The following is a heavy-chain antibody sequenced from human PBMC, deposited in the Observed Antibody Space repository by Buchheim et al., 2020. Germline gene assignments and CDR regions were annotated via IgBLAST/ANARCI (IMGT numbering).Heavy chain of an antibody. J-gene: IGHJ4*02. Sequence: EVQLLESGGGLAEPGGSLRLSCAASGFTFSTYDMNWVRQAPGKGLEWVSSIGGRRGDPYYAESVKDRFTISRANSKSTLFLQMNSLRDEDAAVYYCARGSDYFDSGSSCKTFDNWGQGTL. V-gene: IGHV3-23*01. CDR1: GFTFSTYD. CDR3: ARGSDYFDSGSSCKTFDN. D-gene: IGHD3-10*01. CDR2: IGGRRGDP.